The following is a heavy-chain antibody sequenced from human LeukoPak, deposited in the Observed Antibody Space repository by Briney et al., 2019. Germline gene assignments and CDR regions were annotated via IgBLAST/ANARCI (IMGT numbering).Heavy chain of an antibody. CDR1: GFTFSSYS. V-gene: IGHV3-21*01. CDR2: INNVASHI. Sequence: GGSLRLSCAASGFTFSSYSMSWVRQAPGKGLEWVSSINNVASHIYYAHSVKGRFTISRDNAKNTVYLQINSLRVDDTAVYYCATVRSGSWDWFDPWGQGTLVTVSS. D-gene: IGHD3-10*01. CDR3: ATVRSGSWDWFDP. J-gene: IGHJ5*02.